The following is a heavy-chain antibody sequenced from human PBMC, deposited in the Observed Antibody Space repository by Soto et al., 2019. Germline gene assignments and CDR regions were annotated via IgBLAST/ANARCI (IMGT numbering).Heavy chain of an antibody. CDR3: AHWDYGGNPDI. CDR2: IYWDDDK. CDR1: GFSLSTTGVG. D-gene: IGHD4-17*01. V-gene: IGHV2-5*02. Sequence: QITLKESGPTLVKPTQTLTLTCTFSGFSLSTTGVGVGWVRQPPGKALEWLALIYWDDDKRYSPSLKSRLTITKDTSKNQVVLTMTNMDPVDTATYYCAHWDYGGNPDIWGQGTMVTVSS. J-gene: IGHJ3*02.